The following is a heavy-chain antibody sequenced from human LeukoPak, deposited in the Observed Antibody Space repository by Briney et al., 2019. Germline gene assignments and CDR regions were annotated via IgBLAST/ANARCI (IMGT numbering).Heavy chain of an antibody. J-gene: IGHJ4*02. CDR3: AREMEGGNPIDY. CDR2: INHSGST. Sequence: PSDTLSLTCAVYGGSFSGYYWSWIRQPPGKGLEWIGEINHSGSTNYNPSLKSRVTISVDTSKNQFSLKVSSVTAADTAVYYCAREMEGGNPIDYWGQGTLVTVSS. CDR1: GGSFSGYY. D-gene: IGHD4-23*01. V-gene: IGHV4-34*01.